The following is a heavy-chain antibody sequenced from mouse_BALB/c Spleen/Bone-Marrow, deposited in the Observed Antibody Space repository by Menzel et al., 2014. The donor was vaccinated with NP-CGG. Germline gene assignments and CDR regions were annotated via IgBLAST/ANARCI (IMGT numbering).Heavy chain of an antibody. J-gene: IGHJ4*01. CDR1: GFTFSSYT. D-gene: IGHD2-1*01. CDR3: TRDGKGNYDYAMDY. V-gene: IGHV5-6-4*01. Sequence: EVHLVESGGGLVKPGGSLKLSCAASGFTFSSYTMSWVRRTPEKRLEWDATISSGGSYTYYPDSVKGRFTISRDNAKNTMYLQMRSLKSEDTAMYYCTRDGKGNYDYAMDYWGQGTSVTVSS. CDR2: ISSGGSYT.